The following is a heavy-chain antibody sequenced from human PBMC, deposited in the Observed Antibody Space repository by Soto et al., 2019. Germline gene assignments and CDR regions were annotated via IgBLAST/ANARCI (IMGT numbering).Heavy chain of an antibody. CDR1: GFTFSSYS. CDR3: ARDCSSTSCYFDAFDI. Sequence: EVQLVESGGGLVQPGGSLRLSCAASGFTFSSYSMNWVRQAPGKGLEWVSYISSSSSTIYYADSVKGRFTISRDNAKNSLYLQMNSLRAEDTAVYYCARDCSSTSCYFDAFDIWGQGTMVTASS. D-gene: IGHD2-2*01. V-gene: IGHV3-48*01. J-gene: IGHJ3*02. CDR2: ISSSSSTI.